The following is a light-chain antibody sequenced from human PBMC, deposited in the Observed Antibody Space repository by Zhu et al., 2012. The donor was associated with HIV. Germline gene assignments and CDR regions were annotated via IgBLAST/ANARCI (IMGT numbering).Light chain of an antibody. V-gene: IGKV3-11*01. CDR2: DAS. J-gene: IGKJ4*01. Sequence: IVLTRSPVTLSLSPGERATVSCRASQSVSSFLAWYQQKPGRAPRLLIYDASKRARGIPARFSGSGSGTDFTLTITNLEPEDFALYYCQQRRNWPLTFGGGTKVEIK. CDR1: QSVSSF. CDR3: QQRRNWPLT.